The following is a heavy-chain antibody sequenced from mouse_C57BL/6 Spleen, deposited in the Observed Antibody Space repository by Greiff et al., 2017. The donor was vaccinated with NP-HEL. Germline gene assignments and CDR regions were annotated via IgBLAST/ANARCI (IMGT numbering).Heavy chain of an antibody. V-gene: IGHV2-6*01. Sequence: VMLVESGPGLVAPSQSLSITCTVSGFSLTSYGVDWVRQSPGKGLEWLGVIWGVGSTNYNSALNSRLGISKDNSKCQVFLKMNSMQTDDTAMYYCASSHYYGSSYGFAYWGQETLVTVSA. CDR3: ASSHYYGSSYGFAY. D-gene: IGHD1-1*01. CDR1: GFSLTSYG. J-gene: IGHJ3*01. CDR2: IWGVGST.